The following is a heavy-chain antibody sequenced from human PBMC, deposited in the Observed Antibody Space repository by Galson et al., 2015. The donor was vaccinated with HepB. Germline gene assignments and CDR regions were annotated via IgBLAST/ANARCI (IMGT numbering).Heavy chain of an antibody. J-gene: IGHJ3*02. CDR3: TRGDYGGNPSGDAGAAFDI. V-gene: IGHV3-33*01. D-gene: IGHD4-23*01. Sequence: SLRLSCAAFGFSFSTYAMNWVRQAPGKGLEWVAIIWYDGSNKYYADSLKGRFTISRDNSKNTLYLQMNSLRAEDTAVYYCTRGDYGGNPSGDAGAAFDIWGQGTVVTVSS. CDR2: IWYDGSNK. CDR1: GFSFSTYA.